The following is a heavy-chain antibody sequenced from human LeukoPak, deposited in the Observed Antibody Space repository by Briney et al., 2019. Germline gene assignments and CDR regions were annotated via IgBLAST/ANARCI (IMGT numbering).Heavy chain of an antibody. CDR2: IYYSGST. D-gene: IGHD2-2*01. CDR1: GGSISSSSYY. CDR3: ARDIPAGVYYYMDV. J-gene: IGHJ6*03. V-gene: IGHV4-39*02. Sequence: SETLSLTCTVSGGSISSSSYYWGWIRQPPGKGLEWIGSIYYSGSTYYNPSLKSRVTISVDASKNQFSLKLSSVTAADTAVHYCARDIPAGVYYYMDVWGKGTTVTVSS.